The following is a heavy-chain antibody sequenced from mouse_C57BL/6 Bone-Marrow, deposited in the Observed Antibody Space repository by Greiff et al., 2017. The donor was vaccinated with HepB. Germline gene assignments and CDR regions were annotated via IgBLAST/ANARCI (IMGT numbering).Heavy chain of an antibody. CDR1: GFSLTSCG. Sequence: QVQLKESGPGLVAPSQSLSITCTVSGFSLTSCGVDWVRQSPGKGLEWLGVIWGVGSTNYNSALKSRLSISKDNSKSQVFLKMNSLQTDDTAMYYCAWLYYGSSYGAYWGQGTLVTVSA. V-gene: IGHV2-6*01. D-gene: IGHD1-1*01. J-gene: IGHJ3*01. CDR3: AWLYYGSSYGAY. CDR2: IWGVGST.